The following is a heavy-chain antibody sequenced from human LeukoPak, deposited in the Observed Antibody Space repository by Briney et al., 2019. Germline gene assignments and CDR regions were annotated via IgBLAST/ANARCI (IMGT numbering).Heavy chain of an antibody. CDR1: GFTFSSYV. V-gene: IGHV3-23*01. J-gene: IGHJ4*02. D-gene: IGHD3-22*01. Sequence: GGSLRLSCAASGFTFSSYVMSWVRQAPGKGLEWVSTITSSGGSTYYADSVKGRFTISRDNSKNTLYLQMNSLRAEDTAVYYCAKDSISVSGNYLLGGTFDFWGQGTLVTVSS. CDR2: ITSSGGST. CDR3: AKDSISVSGNYLLGGTFDF.